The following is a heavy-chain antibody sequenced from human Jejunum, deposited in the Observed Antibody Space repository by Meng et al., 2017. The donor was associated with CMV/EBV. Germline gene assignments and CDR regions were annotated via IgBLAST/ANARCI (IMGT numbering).Heavy chain of an antibody. J-gene: IGHJ5*02. D-gene: IGHD2-21*02. CDR2: IYWDDEV. Sequence: SLKVSGPTLAKPPQTLLLPCTFPVFSLTTRGVGVGLIRQPPGKALEWLALIYWDDEVRYSPSMKSRLTVTKDTSKNQVFLTMANMDPVDTATYYCAHRAWVLGTATSHTNFFSPWGQGTLVTVSS. CDR3: AHRAWVLGTATSHTNFFSP. CDR1: VFSLTTRGVG. V-gene: IGHV2-5*02.